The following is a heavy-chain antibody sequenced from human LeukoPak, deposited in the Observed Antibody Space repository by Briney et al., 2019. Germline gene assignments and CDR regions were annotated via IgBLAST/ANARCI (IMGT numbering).Heavy chain of an antibody. D-gene: IGHD3-22*01. CDR1: GVSFTTYY. CDR3: ARGHYDSSGYYYDY. Sequence: SETLSLTCSVSGVSFTTYYWTWIRQSPGKGLEWIGEINHSGSTNYNPSLKSRVTISVDTSKNQFSLKLSSVTAADTAVYYCARGHYDSSGYYYDYWGQGTLVTVSS. J-gene: IGHJ4*02. CDR2: INHSGST. V-gene: IGHV4-34*01.